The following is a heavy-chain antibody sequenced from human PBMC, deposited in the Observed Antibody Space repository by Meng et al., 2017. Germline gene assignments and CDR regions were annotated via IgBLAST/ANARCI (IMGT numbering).Heavy chain of an antibody. D-gene: IGHD1-26*01. J-gene: IGHJ4*02. CDR3: ARDIVGATNFDY. V-gene: IGHV1-46*01. CDR2: INPSGGST. CDR1: GYTFTSYY. Sequence: ASVKVSCKASGYTFTSYYMHWVRQAPGQGLEWMGIINPSGGSTSYAQKFQGRVTMTRDTSTSTAYMELRSLRSDDTAVYYCARDIVGATNFDYWGQGTLVTVSS.